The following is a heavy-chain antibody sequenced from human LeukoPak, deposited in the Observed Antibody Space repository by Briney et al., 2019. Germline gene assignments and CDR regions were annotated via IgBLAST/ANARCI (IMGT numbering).Heavy chain of an antibody. D-gene: IGHD6-25*01. CDR1: GGSISSYY. CDR2: IYYSGST. J-gene: IGHJ4*02. Sequence: PSETLSLTCTVSGGSISSYYWSWIRQPPGKGLEWIGDIYYSGSTNYNPSLKSRVTISVDTSKNQFSLKLSSVTAADTAVYYCARDASGTLDYWGQGTLVTVSS. V-gene: IGHV4-59*01. CDR3: ARDASGTLDY.